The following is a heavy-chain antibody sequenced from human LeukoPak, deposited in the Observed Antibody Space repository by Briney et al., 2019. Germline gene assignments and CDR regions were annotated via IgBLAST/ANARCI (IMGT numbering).Heavy chain of an antibody. CDR3: ARDLSGVTGYTYGRGIDY. D-gene: IGHD5-18*01. Sequence: GGSLRLSCAASGFSFNNYAMYWVRQAPGKGLEWVANIKKDGSEKYYVDSVRGRFTISRDNAKTSLYLQMNSLRAEDTAVYYCARDLSGVTGYTYGRGIDYWGQGTLVTVPS. J-gene: IGHJ4*02. CDR1: GFSFNNYA. V-gene: IGHV3-7*01. CDR2: IKKDGSEK.